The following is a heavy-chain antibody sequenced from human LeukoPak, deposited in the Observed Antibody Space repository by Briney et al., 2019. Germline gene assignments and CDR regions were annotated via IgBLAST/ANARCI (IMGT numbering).Heavy chain of an antibody. V-gene: IGHV3-13*01. CDR1: GFTFSSYD. Sequence: GGSLRLSCATSGFTFSSYDMHWVRQATGKGLEWVSAIGTAGDTYYPGSVKGRFTISRGNAKNSLYLQMNSLRAGDTAVYYCARTINYYYGMDVWGQGTTVTVSS. CDR2: IGTAGDT. D-gene: IGHD3-3*01. CDR3: ARTINYYYGMDV. J-gene: IGHJ6*02.